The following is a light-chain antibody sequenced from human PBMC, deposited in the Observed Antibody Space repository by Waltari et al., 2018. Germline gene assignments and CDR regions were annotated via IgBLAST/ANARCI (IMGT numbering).Light chain of an antibody. V-gene: IGKV1-12*01. J-gene: IGKJ4*01. CDR3: HQANSFPVT. CDR2: AAS. CDR1: QPISTW. Sequence: DIQITQSPSSSSASVGDRLTITCRASQPISTWLACYQQKPGPAPKLLIYAASNLQSGVPSRFSGSGSGTYFTLTIRSLQPEDFATYYCHQANSFPVTFGGGTKVEIK.